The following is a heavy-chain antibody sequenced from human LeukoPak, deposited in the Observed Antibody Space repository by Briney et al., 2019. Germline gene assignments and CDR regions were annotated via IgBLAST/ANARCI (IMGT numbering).Heavy chain of an antibody. D-gene: IGHD2-2*01. CDR3: ARARVRRDAFDI. CDR2: INPNSGGT. CDR1: GYTFTGYY. V-gene: IGHV1-2*06. Sequence: VASVKVSCKASGYTFTGYYMHWVRQAPGQGREWMGRINPNSGGTNYAQKFQGRVTMTRDTSISTAYMELSRLRSDDTAVYYCARARVRRDAFDIWGQGTMVTVSS. J-gene: IGHJ3*02.